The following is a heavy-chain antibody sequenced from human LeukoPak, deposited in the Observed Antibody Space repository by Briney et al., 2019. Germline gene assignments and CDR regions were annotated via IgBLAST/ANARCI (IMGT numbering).Heavy chain of an antibody. Sequence: PGGSLRLSCAASGFTFSSYGMSWVRQAPGKGLEWVSAISGSGGSTYYADSVKGRFTISRDNSKNTLYLQMNSLRAEDTAVYYCAKDYGSGSSPADAFDIWGQGTMVTVSS. D-gene: IGHD3-10*01. CDR1: GFTFSSYG. V-gene: IGHV3-23*01. J-gene: IGHJ3*02. CDR2: ISGSGGST. CDR3: AKDYGSGSSPADAFDI.